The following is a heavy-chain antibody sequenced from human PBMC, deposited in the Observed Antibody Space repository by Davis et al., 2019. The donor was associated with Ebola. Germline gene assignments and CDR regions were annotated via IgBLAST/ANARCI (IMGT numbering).Heavy chain of an antibody. D-gene: IGHD6-19*01. J-gene: IGHJ4*02. CDR1: GFTFSSYG. V-gene: IGHV3-30*18. Sequence: AGSLTLSCAASGFTFSSYGMHWVRQAPGKGLAWVAATSYDGSNKYYADSVKGRFTISRDNSKNTLYLQMNSLRAEDTAVYYCAKDGTLAVAGGLYFDYWGQGTLVTVSS. CDR3: AKDGTLAVAGGLYFDY. CDR2: TSYDGSNK.